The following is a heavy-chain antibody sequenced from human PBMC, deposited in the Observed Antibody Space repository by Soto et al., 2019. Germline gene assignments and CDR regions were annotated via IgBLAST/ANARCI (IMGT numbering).Heavy chain of an antibody. CDR3: ASYYYDSSGYPNRPSYYYYGMDV. D-gene: IGHD3-22*01. CDR2: ISAYNGST. V-gene: IGHV1-18*01. CDR1: GYTFTSYG. J-gene: IGHJ6*02. Sequence: ASVKVSCKASGYTFTSYGISWVRQAPGQGLEWMGWISAYNGSTNYAQKFQGRVTMTRDTSTSTVYMELSSLRSEDTAVYYCASYYYDSSGYPNRPSYYYYGMDVWGQGTTVTVSS.